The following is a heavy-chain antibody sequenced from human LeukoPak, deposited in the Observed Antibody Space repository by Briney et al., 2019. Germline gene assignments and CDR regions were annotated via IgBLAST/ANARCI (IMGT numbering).Heavy chain of an antibody. CDR1: GFTVSSNY. D-gene: IGHD1-1*01. CDR3: AKDSWISGFDY. Sequence: GGSLRLSCAASGFTVSSNYMSWVRQAPGKGLEWVSAISGSGGSTYYADSVKGRFTISRDNSKNTLYLQMNSLRAEDTAVYYCAKDSWISGFDYWGQGTLVTVSS. J-gene: IGHJ4*02. CDR2: ISGSGGST. V-gene: IGHV3-23*01.